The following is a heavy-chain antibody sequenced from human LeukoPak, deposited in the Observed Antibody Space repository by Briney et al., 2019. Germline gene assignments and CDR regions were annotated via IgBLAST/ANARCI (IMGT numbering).Heavy chain of an antibody. CDR3: AREGGYDFYVDY. Sequence: GGSLRLSCSASGFTFSNYAMHWVRQAPGRGLQYVSAISSSGGSTYYADSVKGRFTISRDNAKNSLYLQMNSLRAEDTAVYYCAREGGYDFYVDYWGQGTLVTVSS. V-gene: IGHV3-64*04. CDR2: ISSSGGST. CDR1: GFTFSNYA. J-gene: IGHJ4*02. D-gene: IGHD5-12*01.